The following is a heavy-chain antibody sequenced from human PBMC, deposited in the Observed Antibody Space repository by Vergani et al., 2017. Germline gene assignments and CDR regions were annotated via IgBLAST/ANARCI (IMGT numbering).Heavy chain of an antibody. CDR3: AKKAEYDFWSGYQNWFDP. J-gene: IGHJ5*02. CDR2: ISGSGGST. Sequence: EVQLLESGGGLVQPGGSLRLSCAASGFTFSSYAMSWVRQAPGKGLEWVSAISGSGGSTYYADSVKGRFTISRDNSKNTLYLQMNSLRAEDTAVYYCAKKAEYDFWSGYQNWFDPWGQGSLVTVVS. CDR1: GFTFSSYA. V-gene: IGHV3-23*01. D-gene: IGHD3-3*01.